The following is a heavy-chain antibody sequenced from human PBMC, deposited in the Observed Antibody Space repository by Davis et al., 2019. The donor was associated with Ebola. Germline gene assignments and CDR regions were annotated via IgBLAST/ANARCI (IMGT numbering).Heavy chain of an antibody. CDR1: GYSFTSYW. CDR3: ARHLAHSSSWYYFDY. J-gene: IGHJ4*02. D-gene: IGHD6-13*01. Sequence: GESLKISCKGSGYSFTSYWIGWVRQMPGKGLEWMGIIYPGDSDTRYSPSFQGQVTISADKSISTAYLQWISLKASDTAMYYCARHLAHSSSWYYFDYWGQGTLVTVSS. CDR2: IYPGDSDT. V-gene: IGHV5-51*01.